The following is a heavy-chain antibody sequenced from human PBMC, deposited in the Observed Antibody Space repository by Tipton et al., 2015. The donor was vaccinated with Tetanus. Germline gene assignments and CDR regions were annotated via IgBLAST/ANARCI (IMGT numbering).Heavy chain of an antibody. Sequence: SLRLSCVASGFIVSSHYMSWVRQAPGKGLEWVALVAYDGNNKYYADSVKGRFTISRDNSKDTLYLQMNSLRPEDTAVYYCARDGFYYGSGSYYRAFWGQGTLVTVSP. CDR1: GFIVSSHY. J-gene: IGHJ4*02. CDR3: ARDGFYYGSGSYYRAF. D-gene: IGHD3-10*01. CDR2: VAYDGNNK. V-gene: IGHV3-30-3*01.